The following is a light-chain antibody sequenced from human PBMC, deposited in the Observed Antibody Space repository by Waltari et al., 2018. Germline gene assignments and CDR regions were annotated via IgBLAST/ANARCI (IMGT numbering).Light chain of an antibody. CDR1: QRISSW. CDR2: KAS. V-gene: IGKV1-5*03. CDR3: QQYNSYSRT. J-gene: IGKJ1*01. Sequence: DIQMTQSPSTLSASVGDRLTITCRASQRISSWLAWYQQKPGKAPKLLIYKASSLESGVPSRFSGSGSGTEFTLTISSLQPDDFATYYCQQYNSYSRTFGQGTKVEIK.